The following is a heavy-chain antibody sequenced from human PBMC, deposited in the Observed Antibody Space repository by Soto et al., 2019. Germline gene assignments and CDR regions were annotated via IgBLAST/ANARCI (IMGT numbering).Heavy chain of an antibody. V-gene: IGHV3-74*01. Sequence: GESLKISCEASGFIFTNFLMHWVRQVPGKGLVWVSRIDTSGSSTSYADSVKGRFTISRDNAKNTVSLQMNSLRAEDTGVYYCAKDSWYFDLWSQGSLVTVSS. CDR2: IDTSGSST. D-gene: IGHD6-13*01. J-gene: IGHJ4*02. CDR1: GFIFTNFL. CDR3: AKDSWYFDL.